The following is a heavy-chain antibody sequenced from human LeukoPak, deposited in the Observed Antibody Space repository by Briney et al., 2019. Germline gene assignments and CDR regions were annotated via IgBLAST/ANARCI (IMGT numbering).Heavy chain of an antibody. J-gene: IGHJ3*02. D-gene: IGHD3-10*01. CDR1: GFPVSSNY. CDR3: ARVLWFGERTAFDI. Sequence: GGSLRLSCAASGFPVSSNYMSWVRQAPGKGLEWVSVIYGGGSTYYADSVKGRFTISRDNSKNTLYLQMNSLRAEDTAVYYCARVLWFGERTAFDIWGQGTMVTVSS. V-gene: IGHV3-53*01. CDR2: IYGGGST.